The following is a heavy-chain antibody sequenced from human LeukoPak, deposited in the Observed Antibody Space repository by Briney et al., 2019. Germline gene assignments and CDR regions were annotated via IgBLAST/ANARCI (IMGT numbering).Heavy chain of an antibody. CDR1: GFTFYDYA. D-gene: IGHD1-1*01. CDR3: AKDNGEDITMDYFDY. V-gene: IGHV3-9*03. Sequence: GRSLRLSCAASGFTFYDYAMHWVRQAPGKGLEWVSGISWNSGSIGYADSVKGRFTISRDNAKNSLYLQMNSLRAEDMALYYCAKDNGEDITMDYFDYWGQGTLVTVSS. CDR2: ISWNSGSI. J-gene: IGHJ4*02.